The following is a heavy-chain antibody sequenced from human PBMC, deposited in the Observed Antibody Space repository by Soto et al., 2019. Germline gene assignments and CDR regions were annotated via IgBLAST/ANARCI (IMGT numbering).Heavy chain of an antibody. D-gene: IGHD3-22*01. J-gene: IGHJ5*02. CDR2: IYHSGST. CDR3: ASGGSDYDNSGYYLP. V-gene: IGHV4-4*02. CDR1: GGSACSSNW. Sequence: SETLSLPCILSGGSACSSNWWSWVRQPPGKGLEWIGEIYHSGSTPYNPSLKCRATISVDKSENQFSLRLKAVTAADTAVYYCASGGSDYDNSGYYLPWGPGTLVTVSS.